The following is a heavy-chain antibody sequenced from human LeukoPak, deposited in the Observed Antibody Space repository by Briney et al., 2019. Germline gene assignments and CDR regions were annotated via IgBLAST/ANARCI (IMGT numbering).Heavy chain of an antibody. CDR3: ARVAYSSDRYWYFDL. V-gene: IGHV7-4-1*02. Sequence: ASVKVSCKASGYTFDRYALNWVRQAPGQGLEWMGWINTNTGNPTYAQGLTGRFLFSSDTSVSTTYLQINSLKAEDTAVYYCARVAYSSDRYWYFDLWGRGTLVTVSS. CDR1: GYTFDRYA. CDR2: INTNTGNP. D-gene: IGHD6-19*01. J-gene: IGHJ2*01.